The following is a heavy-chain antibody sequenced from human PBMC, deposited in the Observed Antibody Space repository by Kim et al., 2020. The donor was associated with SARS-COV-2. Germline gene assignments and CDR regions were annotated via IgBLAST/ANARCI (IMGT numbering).Heavy chain of an antibody. J-gene: IGHJ5*02. CDR1: GGSISSYY. CDR2: IYYSGST. V-gene: IGHV4-59*13. Sequence: SETLSLTCTVSGGSISSYYWSWIRQPPGKGLEWIGYIYYSGSTNYNPSLKSRVTISVDTSKNQFSLKLSSVTAADTAVYYCARVKPWGLLRIGFPRAGWFDPWGQGTLVTVSS. D-gene: IGHD3-22*01. CDR3: ARVKPWGLLRIGFPRAGWFDP.